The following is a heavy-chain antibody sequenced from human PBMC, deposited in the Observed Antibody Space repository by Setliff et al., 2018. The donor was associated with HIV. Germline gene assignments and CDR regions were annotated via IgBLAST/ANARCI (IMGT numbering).Heavy chain of an antibody. V-gene: IGHV4-34*01. J-gene: IGHJ5*02. D-gene: IGHD6-6*01. CDR2: INHSGST. CDR1: GGSFSGYY. CDR3: ARGSPFIAARNNWFDP. Sequence: SETLSLTCAVYGGSFSGYYWSWIRQPPGKGLEWIGEINHSGSTNYNPSLKSRVTISVDTSKNQFSLKLSSVTAADTAVYYCARGSPFIAARNNWFDPWGQGTLVNVSS.